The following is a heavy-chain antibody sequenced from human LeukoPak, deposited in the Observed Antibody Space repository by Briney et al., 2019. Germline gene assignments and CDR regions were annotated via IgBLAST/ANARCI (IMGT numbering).Heavy chain of an antibody. J-gene: IGHJ6*02. CDR1: GGSISSYY. Sequence: SETLSLTCTVSGGSISSYYWSWIRQPPGKGLERIGYIYYSGNTNYNPSLKSRVTISVDTTKNQFSLNLTSVTAADTAVYYCAIRLGYSSSRYYGMDVWGQGTTVTVSS. CDR3: AIRLGYSSSRYYGMDV. V-gene: IGHV4-59*08. D-gene: IGHD6-13*01. CDR2: IYYSGNT.